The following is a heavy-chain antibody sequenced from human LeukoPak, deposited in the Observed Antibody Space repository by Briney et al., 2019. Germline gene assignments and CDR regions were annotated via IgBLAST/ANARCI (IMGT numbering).Heavy chain of an antibody. J-gene: IGHJ4*02. CDR3: FDS. CDR1: GDTVSSNSAA. V-gene: IGHV6-1*01. Sequence: SQTLSLTCDISGDTVSSNSAAWSWIRQSPSRGLEWLGRTYYGSKWFNDYAMSVKGRMTINPDTSKNQFSLQLNCARDLHELELYYFDSWGQGTLVIVSS. CDR2: TYYGSKWFN. D-gene: IGHD1-7*01.